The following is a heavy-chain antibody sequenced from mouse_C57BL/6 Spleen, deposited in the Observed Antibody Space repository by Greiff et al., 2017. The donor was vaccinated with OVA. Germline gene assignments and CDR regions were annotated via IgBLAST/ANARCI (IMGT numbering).Heavy chain of an antibody. CDR1: GYTFPDYN. CDR2: INPNNGGT. J-gene: IGHJ1*03. Sequence: VQLQQSGPELVKPGASVKIPCKASGYTFPDYNMDWVKQSHGKSLEWIGDINPNNGGTIYNQKFKGKATLTVDKSSSTAYMELRSLTSEDTAVYYCARRGDWYFDVWGTGTTVTVSS. V-gene: IGHV1-18*01. CDR3: ARRGDWYFDV.